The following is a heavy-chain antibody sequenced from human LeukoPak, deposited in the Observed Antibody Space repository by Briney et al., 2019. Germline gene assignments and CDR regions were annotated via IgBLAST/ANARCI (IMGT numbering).Heavy chain of an antibody. CDR2: ISSSSSTI. CDR3: ARRFRVSCCPYFDY. CDR1: GFTFSSYS. J-gene: IGHJ4*02. V-gene: IGHV3-48*01. Sequence: GGSLRLSCAASGFTFSSYSMNWVRQAPGKGLECVSYISSSSSTIYYADSVKGRFTISRDNAKNSLYLQMNSLRAEDTAVYYCARRFRVSCCPYFDYWGQGTLVTVSS. D-gene: IGHD2-2*01.